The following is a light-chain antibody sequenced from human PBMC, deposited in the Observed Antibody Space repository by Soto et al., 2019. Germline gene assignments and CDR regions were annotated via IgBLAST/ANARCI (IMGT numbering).Light chain of an antibody. CDR1: QSVSSSY. J-gene: IGKJ1*01. V-gene: IGKV3-20*01. CDR2: GAS. Sequence: EIVLTQSPGTLSLSPGERATLSCRASQSVSSSYLAWYQQKPGQAPRLLIYGASSRATGIPDRFSGSGSGTDFTLTISRLEPEDFAVYYCQQYGSLLWTFGQGNKVEIK. CDR3: QQYGSLLWT.